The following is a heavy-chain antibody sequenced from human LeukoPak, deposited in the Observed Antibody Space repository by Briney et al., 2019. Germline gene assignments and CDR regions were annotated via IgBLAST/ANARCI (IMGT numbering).Heavy chain of an antibody. D-gene: IGHD6-13*01. Sequence: SETLSLTCTVSGGSISSSSYYWGWIRQPPGKGLEWIGSIYYSGSTYYNPSLKSRVTISVDTSKNQFSLQLNSVTPEDTAVYYCARDTSPLSSTWQPYNWFDPWGQGTLVTVSS. CDR1: GGSISSSSYY. V-gene: IGHV4-39*07. J-gene: IGHJ5*02. CDR3: ARDTSPLSSTWQPYNWFDP. CDR2: IYYSGST.